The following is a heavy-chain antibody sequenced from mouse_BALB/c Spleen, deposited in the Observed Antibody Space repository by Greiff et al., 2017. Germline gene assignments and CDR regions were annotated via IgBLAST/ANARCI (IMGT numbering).Heavy chain of an antibody. CDR2: IYPGDGDT. V-gene: IGHV1-87*01. J-gene: IGHJ3*01. CDR1: GYTFTSYW. Sequence: VQLQQSGAELARPGASVKLSCKASGYTFTSYWMQWVKQRPGQGLEWIGAIYPGDGDTRYTQKFKGKATLTADKSSSTAYMQLSSLASEDSAVYYCAGYPPGGFAYWGQGTLVTVSA. CDR3: AGYPPGGFAY.